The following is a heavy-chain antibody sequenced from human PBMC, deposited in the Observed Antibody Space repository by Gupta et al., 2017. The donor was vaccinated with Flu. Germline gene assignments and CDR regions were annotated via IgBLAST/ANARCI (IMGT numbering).Heavy chain of an antibody. Sequence: QVHLVQSGAEVKKPGASVKVSCKASGYTFTGYYVHWVRLAPGQELEWMGWINPNSGGTRYPQICQGRVTMTRDASISTAYMELTRLRSDDTTVYDCARGTPLDDFWSAYCPGWFDPWGQGTLVTVSS. J-gene: IGHJ5*02. D-gene: IGHD3-3*01. CDR3: ARGTPLDDFWSAYCPGWFDP. CDR2: INPNSGGT. CDR1: GYTFTGYY. V-gene: IGHV1-2*02.